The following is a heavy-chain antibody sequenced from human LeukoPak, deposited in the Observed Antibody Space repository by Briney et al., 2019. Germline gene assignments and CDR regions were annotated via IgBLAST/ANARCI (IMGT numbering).Heavy chain of an antibody. J-gene: IGHJ6*03. CDR1: GFTFDDYA. Sequence: GGSLRLSCAASGFTFDDYAMHWVRQVPGKGLEWVSGISWESDSASYADSVKGRFTISRDNAKNSLYLQMNSLRAEDTAVYYCAREGSGNYYYMDVWGKGTTVTVSS. CDR3: AREGSGNYYYMDV. D-gene: IGHD3-10*01. CDR2: ISWESDSA. V-gene: IGHV3-9*01.